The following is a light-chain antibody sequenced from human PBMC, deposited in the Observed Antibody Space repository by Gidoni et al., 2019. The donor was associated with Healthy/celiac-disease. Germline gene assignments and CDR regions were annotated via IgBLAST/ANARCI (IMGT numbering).Light chain of an antibody. CDR3: QQSSRTPMCS. CDR2: AAS. V-gene: IGKV1-39*01. J-gene: IGKJ2*04. Sequence: DIQMTQSPSSLSASVGDRVTITCRASQSISSYLNWYQQKPGKVPKLLIYAASSLQSGVPSRFSGSRSGTDFTLTNSSLQPEDFATYYCQQSSRTPMCSFGQGTKLEIK. CDR1: QSISSY.